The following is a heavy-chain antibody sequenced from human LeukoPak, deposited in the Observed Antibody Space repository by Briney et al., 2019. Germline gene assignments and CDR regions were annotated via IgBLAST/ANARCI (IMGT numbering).Heavy chain of an antibody. V-gene: IGHV1-2*02. J-gene: IGHJ4*02. Sequence: ASVTVSCKASGYTFTNYYIHWVRQAPGQGLEWMGWINPNSGATNYAQKFQGRVTVTRDTSISTAYMELSSLRSDDTAVYYCARCYCTTTSCYYFDFWGQGTLVTVSS. CDR2: INPNSGAT. D-gene: IGHD2-2*01. CDR1: GYTFTNYY. CDR3: ARCYCTTTSCYYFDF.